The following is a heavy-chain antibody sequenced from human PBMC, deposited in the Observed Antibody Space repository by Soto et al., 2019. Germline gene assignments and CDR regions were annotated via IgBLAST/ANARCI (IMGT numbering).Heavy chain of an antibody. CDR2: IYYTGST. V-gene: IGHV4-30-4*01. CDR1: GGSISSGDYY. J-gene: IGHJ5*02. CDR3: ARDLFLDYGGPTGWFDP. Sequence: SETLSLTCTVSGGSISSGDYYWSWIRQPPGKGLEWIGYIYYTGSTYYNPSLKSRVTISVDTSKNQFSLRLSPVTAADTAVYYCARDLFLDYGGPTGWFDPWGQGTLVTVSS. D-gene: IGHD4-17*01.